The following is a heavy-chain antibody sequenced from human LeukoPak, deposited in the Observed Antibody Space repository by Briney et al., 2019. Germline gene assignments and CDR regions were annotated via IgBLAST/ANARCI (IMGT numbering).Heavy chain of an antibody. CDR3: ARGYCSSTSCYRRAEYFQH. CDR1: GGSFSGYY. Sequence: SETLSLTCAVYGGSFSGYYWSWIRQPPGKGLEWIGEINHSGSTNYNPSLKSRVTMSVDTSKNQFSLKLSSVTAADTAVYYCARGYCSSTSCYRRAEYFQHWGQGTLVTVSS. J-gene: IGHJ1*01. V-gene: IGHV4-34*01. D-gene: IGHD2-2*01. CDR2: INHSGST.